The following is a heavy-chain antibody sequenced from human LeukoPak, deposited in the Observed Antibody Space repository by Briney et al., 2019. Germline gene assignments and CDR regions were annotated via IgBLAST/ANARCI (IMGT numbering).Heavy chain of an antibody. Sequence: PGGSLRHSCAASGSTFSAYWMTWVRQAPGKGLEWVANIKQDGSNVEYLDSVKGRFTISRDNSKNSLYLQMNSLRTEDTALYYCAKVHDYGDLHSTNYYYMDVWGKGTTVTVSS. CDR3: AKVHDYGDLHSTNYYYMDV. V-gene: IGHV3-7*03. J-gene: IGHJ6*03. CDR2: IKQDGSNV. D-gene: IGHD4-17*01. CDR1: GSTFSAYW.